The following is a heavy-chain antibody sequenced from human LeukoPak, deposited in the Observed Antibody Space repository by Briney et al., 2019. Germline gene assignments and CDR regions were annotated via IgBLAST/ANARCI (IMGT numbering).Heavy chain of an antibody. CDR1: GFSFSTYS. J-gene: IGHJ4*02. D-gene: IGHD5-12*01. CDR2: ISSTTT. Sequence: GGSLRLSCVASGFSFSTYSMSWVRQAPGKGLEWIAYISSTTTYYADSVKGRFTISRDNSKNTLYLQMNSLRAEDTAVYYCARDSGYDFGFDYWGQGTLVTVSS. CDR3: ARDSGYDFGFDY. V-gene: IGHV3-48*01.